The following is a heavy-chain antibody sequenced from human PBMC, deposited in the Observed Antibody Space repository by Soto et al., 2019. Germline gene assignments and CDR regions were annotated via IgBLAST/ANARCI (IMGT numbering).Heavy chain of an antibody. D-gene: IGHD3-22*01. CDR3: ARVGVGYYYDSSGYLVSGAFDI. CDR1: GGSISSYY. CDR2: IYYSGST. Sequence: SETLSLTFTVSGGSISSYYWSWIRQPPVKGLEWIGYIYYSGSTNYNPSLKSRVTISVDTSKNQFSLKLSSVTAADTAVYYCARVGVGYYYDSSGYLVSGAFDIWGQGTMVTV. V-gene: IGHV4-59*01. J-gene: IGHJ3*02.